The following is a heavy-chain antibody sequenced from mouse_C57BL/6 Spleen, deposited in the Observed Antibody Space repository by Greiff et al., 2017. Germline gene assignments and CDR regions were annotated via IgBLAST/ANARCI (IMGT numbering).Heavy chain of an antibody. CDR2: ISGGGGNT. Sequence: EVKLVESGGGLVKPGGSLKLSCAASGFTFSSYTMSWVRQTPEKRLEWVATISGGGGNTYYPDSVKGRFTISRDNAKNTLYLPMSSLRSEDTALYSCARRFLNWSFDYWGHGTTLTVSS. CDR3: ARRFLNWSFDY. D-gene: IGHD4-1*01. J-gene: IGHJ2*01. CDR1: GFTFSSYT. V-gene: IGHV5-9*01.